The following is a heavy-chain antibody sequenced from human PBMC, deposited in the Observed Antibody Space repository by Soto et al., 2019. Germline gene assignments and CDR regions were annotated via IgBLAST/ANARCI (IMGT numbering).Heavy chain of an antibody. Sequence: SETLSLTCTVSGGSISSGDYYWSWIRQPPGKGLEWVGYIYYSGDTYYNPSLKSRITISVDTSTNHFFLKVNSVTAADTAVYYCARLLPSGGAFDIWGQGTMVTVSS. CDR2: IYYSGDT. CDR3: ARLLPSGGAFDI. V-gene: IGHV4-30-4*01. D-gene: IGHD3-16*01. CDR1: GGSISSGDYY. J-gene: IGHJ3*02.